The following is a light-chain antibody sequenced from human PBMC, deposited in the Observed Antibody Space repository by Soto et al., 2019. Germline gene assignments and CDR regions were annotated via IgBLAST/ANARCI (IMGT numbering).Light chain of an antibody. V-gene: IGLV1-40*01. J-gene: IGLJ2*01. Sequence: QPVLTQPPSVSGAPGQRVTISCTGSSSNIGAGYDVHWYQQLPGTAPKLLIYANNNRPSGVPDRFSGSKSGTSASLAITGLQAEDEADYYCQSYDSSLIGSGVVFGGGIKLTVL. CDR3: QSYDSSLIGSGVV. CDR1: SSNIGAGYD. CDR2: ANN.